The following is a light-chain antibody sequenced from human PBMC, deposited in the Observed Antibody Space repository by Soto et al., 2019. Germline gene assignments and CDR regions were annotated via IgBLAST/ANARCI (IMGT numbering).Light chain of an antibody. CDR1: QSISSH. V-gene: IGKV1-39*01. Sequence: DIQMTQSPSSLSASVGDRVTITCRSSQSISSHLNWYQQKPGKAPKLLIYAASSLQSGVPSRFSGGGSGTDFTLTISSLQPEDFATYYCQQSYSTPQTFGQGTKVEI. CDR2: AAS. CDR3: QQSYSTPQT. J-gene: IGKJ1*01.